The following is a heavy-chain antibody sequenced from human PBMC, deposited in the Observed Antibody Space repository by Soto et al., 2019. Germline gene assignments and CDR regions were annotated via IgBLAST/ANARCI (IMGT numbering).Heavy chain of an antibody. J-gene: IGHJ3*02. CDR1: GYTFTTYG. CDR3: ARPVPAANAFDI. Sequence: QVLLVQSGAEVKKPGASVKFSCKASGYTFTTYGFTWVRQAPGQGLEWMGWINSYNGYTNYAQNFQGRVTMTTDTSTSTAYMDLRSLRSDDTAVYYCARPVPAANAFDIWGQGTMVTVSS. CDR2: INSYNGYT. D-gene: IGHD2-2*01. V-gene: IGHV1-18*01.